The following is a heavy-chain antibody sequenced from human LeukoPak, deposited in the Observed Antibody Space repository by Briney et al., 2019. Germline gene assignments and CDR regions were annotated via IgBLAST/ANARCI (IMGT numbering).Heavy chain of an antibody. Sequence: PSETLSLTCTVSGVSISGYYWSWIRQSPGKGLEWIGYIYYSGSTNYNPSLKSRVTISVDTSKNQFSLKLNSVTATDTAVYYCAREGLAARRGGFDIWGQGTVVTVSS. CDR1: GVSISGYY. CDR2: IYYSGST. J-gene: IGHJ3*02. D-gene: IGHD6-6*01. CDR3: AREGLAARRGGFDI. V-gene: IGHV4-59*13.